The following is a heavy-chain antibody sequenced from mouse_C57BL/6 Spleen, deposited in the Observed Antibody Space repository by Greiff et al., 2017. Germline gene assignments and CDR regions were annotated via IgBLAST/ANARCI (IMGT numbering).Heavy chain of an antibody. J-gene: IGHJ4*01. D-gene: IGHD1-1*01. CDR2: IWRGGST. CDR3: AKNYYYGSSYNYYAMDY. Sequence: VKLMESGPGLVQPSQSLSITCTVSGFSLTSYGVHWVRQSPGKGLEWLGVIWRGGSTDYNAAFMSRLSITKDNSKSQVFFKMNSLQADDTAIYYCAKNYYYGSSYNYYAMDYWGQGTSVTVSS. CDR1: GFSLTSYG. V-gene: IGHV2-5*01.